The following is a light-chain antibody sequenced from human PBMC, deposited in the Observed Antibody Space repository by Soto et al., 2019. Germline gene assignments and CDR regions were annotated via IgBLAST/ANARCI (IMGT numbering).Light chain of an antibody. V-gene: IGKV3-15*01. J-gene: IGKJ1*01. Sequence: EIVLTQSPVTLSVSPGERVTLSCRASQRLSSNLAWYPQRPGQAPRLLIYGASIRATDIPARFIGSGPGTEFTLTISSLQPEDFAVYYCQQYINWTRTVGQGTKGEIK. CDR2: GAS. CDR1: QRLSSN. CDR3: QQYINWTRT.